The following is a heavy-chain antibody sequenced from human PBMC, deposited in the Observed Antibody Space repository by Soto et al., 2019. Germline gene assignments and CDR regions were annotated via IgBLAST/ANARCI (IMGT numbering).Heavy chain of an antibody. D-gene: IGHD5-18*01. CDR2: ISSDSSPI. J-gene: IGHJ6*02. CDR3: ARDQEGTAMGNYYYGMDV. CDR1: GFTFSTYS. Sequence: GGSLRLSCAASGFTFSTYSMNWVRQAPGRGLEWVSYISSDSSPISYADSVKGRFTISRDNSKNTLYLQMNSLRAEDTAVYYCARDQEGTAMGNYYYGMDVWGQGTTVTVSS. V-gene: IGHV3-48*01.